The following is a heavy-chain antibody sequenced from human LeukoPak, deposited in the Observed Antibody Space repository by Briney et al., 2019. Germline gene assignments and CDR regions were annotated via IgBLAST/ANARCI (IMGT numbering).Heavy chain of an antibody. D-gene: IGHD6-19*01. CDR3: AREIAVAGPYYYYYMDV. J-gene: IGHJ6*03. V-gene: IGHV4-61*01. CDR2: IYYSGST. CDR1: DYSISSGYY. Sequence: PSETLSLTCSVSDYSISSGYYWGWIRQPPGKGLEWIGYIYYSGSTNYNPSLKSRVTISVDTSKNQFSLKLSSVTAADTAVYYCAREIAVAGPYYYYYMDVWGKGTTVTVSS.